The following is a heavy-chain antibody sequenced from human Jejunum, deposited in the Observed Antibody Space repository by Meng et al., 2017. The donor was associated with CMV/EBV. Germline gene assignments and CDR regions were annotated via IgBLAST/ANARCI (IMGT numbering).Heavy chain of an antibody. CDR3: AKNRVSYTSSRALDY. V-gene: IGHV3-33*06. J-gene: IGHJ4*02. CDR1: FDFSRYG. CDR2: IGYDGSGE. Sequence: FDFSRYGRHWVRQAPGKGLGWVAIIGYDGSGEEFGDSVKGRFTISRDNSKTTLYLHMNSLRAEDTAVYYCAKNRVSYTSSRALDYWGQGTQVTVSS. D-gene: IGHD6-6*01.